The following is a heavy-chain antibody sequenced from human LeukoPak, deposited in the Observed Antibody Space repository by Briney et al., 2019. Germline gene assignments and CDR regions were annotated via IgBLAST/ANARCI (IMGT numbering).Heavy chain of an antibody. D-gene: IGHD3-22*01. Sequence: QPGGSLRLSCAAYGFILSTYEMTCVRQAPGKGVERLSYFRYNGRSIYYADSVKGRFTISRDNAKNSLYLQMNSLRVEDTGVYYCARDGRWINYYDGSSPVGGQGALVTVSS. J-gene: IGHJ4*02. CDR2: FRYNGRSI. CDR3: ARDGRWINYYDGSSPV. V-gene: IGHV3-48*03. CDR1: GFILSTYE.